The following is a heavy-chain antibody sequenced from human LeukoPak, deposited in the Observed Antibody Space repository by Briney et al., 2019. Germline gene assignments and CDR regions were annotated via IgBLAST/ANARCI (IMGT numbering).Heavy chain of an antibody. J-gene: IGHJ4*02. CDR2: FDPEDGEA. CDR1: GYTLTELS. D-gene: IGHD6-6*01. CDR3: ARGPIAARAFDY. Sequence: ASVKVSCKVSGYTLTELSMHWVRQAPGKGLEWMGGFDPEDGEAIYAQKFQGRVTMTEDTSTDTAYMELSSLRSEDTAVYYCARGPIAARAFDYWGQGTLVTVSS. V-gene: IGHV1-24*01.